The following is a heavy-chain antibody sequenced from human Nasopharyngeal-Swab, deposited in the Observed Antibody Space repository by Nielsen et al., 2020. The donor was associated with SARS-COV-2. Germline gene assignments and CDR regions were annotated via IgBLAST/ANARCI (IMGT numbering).Heavy chain of an antibody. CDR1: GGSISSGAYY. V-gene: IGHV4-39*01. J-gene: IGHJ6*03. CDR2: IYYSGST. Sequence: SETLSLTCTVSGGSISSGAYYWSWIRQPPGKGLEWIGSIYYSGSTYYNPSLKSRVTISVDTSKNQFSLKLSSVTAADTAVYYCANIYSSTGQLYYYYYMDVWGKGTTFTVSS. D-gene: IGHD5-18*01. CDR3: ANIYSSTGQLYYYYYMDV.